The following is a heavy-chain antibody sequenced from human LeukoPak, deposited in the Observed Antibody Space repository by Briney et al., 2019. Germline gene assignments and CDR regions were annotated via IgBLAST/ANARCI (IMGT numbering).Heavy chain of an antibody. CDR3: ARGISVLRFLEWTYYYYGMDV. CDR1: GGTFSSYA. V-gene: IGHV1-2*02. CDR2: INPNSGGT. J-gene: IGHJ6*02. D-gene: IGHD3-3*01. Sequence: GASVKVSCKASGGTFSSYAISWVRQAPGQGLEWMGWINPNSGGTNYAQKFQGRVTMTRGTSISTAYMELSRLRSDDTAVYYCARGISVLRFLEWTYYYYGMDVWGQGTTVTVSS.